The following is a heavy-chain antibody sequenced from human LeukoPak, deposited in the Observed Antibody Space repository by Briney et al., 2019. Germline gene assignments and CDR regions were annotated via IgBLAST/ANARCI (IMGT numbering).Heavy chain of an antibody. CDR3: ARQRGQWLTNWFDP. V-gene: IGHV4-39*01. D-gene: IGHD6-19*01. CDR2: IYYSGST. CDR1: GGSISSSSYY. Sequence: SETLSLTCTVSGGSISSSSYYWGWIRQPPGKGLEWIGSIYYSGSTYYSPSLKSRVTISVDTSKNQFSLKLGSVTAADTAVYYCARQRGQWLTNWFDPWGQGTLVTVSS. J-gene: IGHJ5*02.